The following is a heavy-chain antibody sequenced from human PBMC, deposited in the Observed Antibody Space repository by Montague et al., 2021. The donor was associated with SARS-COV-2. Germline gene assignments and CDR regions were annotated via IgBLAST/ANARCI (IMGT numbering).Heavy chain of an antibody. J-gene: IGHJ4*02. Sequence: CSFSGGSISTGSYYWGWIRQPPRKGLEWIGSIYYSGDTYYNPSLKSRVTISVDTSKNQFSLRLSSVTAADTAVYYCVRGGDYTDYGRVDYWGQGTLVTVSS. V-gene: IGHV4-39*01. CDR1: GGSISTGSYY. D-gene: IGHD4-11*01. CDR3: VRGGDYTDYGRVDY. CDR2: IYYSGDT.